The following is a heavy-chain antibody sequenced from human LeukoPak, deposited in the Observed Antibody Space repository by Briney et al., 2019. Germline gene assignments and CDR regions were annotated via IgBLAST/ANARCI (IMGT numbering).Heavy chain of an antibody. Sequence: ASVKVSCKASGYTFTTYYIHWVRQAPGQGLEWMGIINPSDGNANDARKLQGRVTMTRDTSTNTVYMELSSLRSEDTAVYYCARTYNYDRSGYFDFWGQGTLVTVSS. J-gene: IGHJ4*02. CDR2: INPSDGNA. D-gene: IGHD3-22*01. CDR3: ARTYNYDRSGYFDF. CDR1: GYTFTTYY. V-gene: IGHV1-46*01.